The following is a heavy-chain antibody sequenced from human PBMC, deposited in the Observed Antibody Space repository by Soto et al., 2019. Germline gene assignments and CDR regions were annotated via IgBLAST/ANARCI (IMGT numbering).Heavy chain of an antibody. CDR3: AKDSTVTMSLYFYYYGFDV. CDR1: GFTFNHYA. V-gene: IGHV3-23*01. CDR2: VSGRGGST. D-gene: IGHD4-17*01. Sequence: VQLLESGGGLVQPGGSLRLACTASGFTFNHYAMSWVRQAPGKGLEWVSAVSGRGGSTKYADSVKGRFIISRDNSNSTLYLQMDSLRGEDTAVYYCAKDSTVTMSLYFYYYGFDVWGQGTTVTVSS. J-gene: IGHJ6*01.